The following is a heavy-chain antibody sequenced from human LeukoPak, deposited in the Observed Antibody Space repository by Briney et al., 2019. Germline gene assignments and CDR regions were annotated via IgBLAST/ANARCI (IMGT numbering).Heavy chain of an antibody. CDR3: AKDSSIAAAGTFDY. J-gene: IGHJ4*02. V-gene: IGHV3-33*06. Sequence: PGRSLRLSCAASGFTFSSYGMHWVRQAPGKGLEGVAVIWYDGSNKYYADSVKGRFTISRDNSKNTLYLQMNSLRAEDTAVYYCAKDSSIAAAGTFDYWGQGTLVTVSS. D-gene: IGHD6-13*01. CDR2: IWYDGSNK. CDR1: GFTFSSYG.